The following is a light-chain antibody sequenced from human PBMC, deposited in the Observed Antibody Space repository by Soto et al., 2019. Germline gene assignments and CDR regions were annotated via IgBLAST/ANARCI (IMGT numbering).Light chain of an antibody. V-gene: IGKV3-20*01. CDR1: QSVSSNY. CDR2: GAS. CDR3: QQYGAYSSWT. Sequence: EIVLTPSPGTLSLSPGERATLSCRASQSVSSNYLAWYQQRPGQAPRLLIYGASSRATGIPDRFSGSGSATAFTLTINRLEAEDFAVYYCQQYGAYSSWTVGQGTKVELK. J-gene: IGKJ1*01.